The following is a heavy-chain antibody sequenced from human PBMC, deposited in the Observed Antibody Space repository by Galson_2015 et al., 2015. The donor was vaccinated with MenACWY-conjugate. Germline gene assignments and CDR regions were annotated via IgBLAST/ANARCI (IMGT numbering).Heavy chain of an antibody. CDR3: ARERIVAAGTNFDY. J-gene: IGHJ4*02. Sequence: ETLSLTCTVSGGSISSNYWSWIRQPPGKGLEWIGYIYSSGSTNYNASLKGRVTISVDTSKNQFSLKLSSVTAADMAVYYCARERIVAAGTNFDYWGQGTLVTVSS. CDR2: IYSSGST. CDR1: GGSISSNY. D-gene: IGHD6-13*01. V-gene: IGHV4-4*08.